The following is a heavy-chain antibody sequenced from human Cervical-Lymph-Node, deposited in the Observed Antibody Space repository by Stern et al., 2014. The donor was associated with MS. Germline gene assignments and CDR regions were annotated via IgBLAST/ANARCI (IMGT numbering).Heavy chain of an antibody. D-gene: IGHD5-18*01. CDR1: GYSFATYW. J-gene: IGHJ6*02. CDR3: ARPGDDTAKYGLDV. CDR2: IYPGDSDT. Sequence: EVQLLESGAEVKKPGESLKISCKGSGYSFATYWIGWVRQMPGKGLEWMGIIYPGDSDTRYSPSFQGRVPISADKSISTAYLHWSSLKASDTAMYYCARPGDDTAKYGLDVWGQGTTVTVSS. V-gene: IGHV5-51*03.